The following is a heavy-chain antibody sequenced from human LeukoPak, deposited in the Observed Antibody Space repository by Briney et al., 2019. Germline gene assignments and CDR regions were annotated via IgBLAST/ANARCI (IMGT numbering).Heavy chain of an antibody. CDR1: GFSFSSYG. J-gene: IGHJ4*02. D-gene: IGHD6-19*01. Sequence: GGSLRLSCAASGFSFSSYGFHWVRRAPGKGLEWVSAISYDGKNIHYADSVKGRFTISRDNSKNTLYLQMNSLRAEDTAVYYCAKESEWLVPSFDYWGQGTLVTVSS. CDR3: AKESEWLVPSFDY. CDR2: ISYDGKNI. V-gene: IGHV3-33*06.